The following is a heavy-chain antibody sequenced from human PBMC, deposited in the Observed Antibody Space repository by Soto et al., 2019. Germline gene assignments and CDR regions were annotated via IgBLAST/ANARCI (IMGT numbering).Heavy chain of an antibody. CDR3: VRIDSSGYSYYFDY. CDR1: GFTFDDYA. CDR2: ISWNSGSI. J-gene: IGHJ4*02. Sequence: GGSLRLSRAASGFTFDDYAMHWVRQAPGKGLEWVSGISWNSGSIGYADSVKGRFTISRDNAKNSLYLQMNSLRAEDTALYYCVRIDSSGYSYYFDYWGQGTLVTVSS. D-gene: IGHD3-22*01. V-gene: IGHV3-9*01.